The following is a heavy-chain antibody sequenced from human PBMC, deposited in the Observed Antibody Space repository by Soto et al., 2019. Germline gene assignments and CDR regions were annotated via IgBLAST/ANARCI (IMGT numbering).Heavy chain of an antibody. D-gene: IGHD1-1*01. CDR3: ARRGVQDAFDI. Sequence: PGESLKISCKGSGYSFTSYWIGWVRQMPGKGLEWMGIIYPGDSHTRYSPSFQGQITISADKSINTAYLQWSSLKASDTAIYYCARRGVQDAFDIWGKGTMVSVS. CDR1: GYSFTSYW. CDR2: IYPGDSHT. J-gene: IGHJ3*02. V-gene: IGHV5-51*01.